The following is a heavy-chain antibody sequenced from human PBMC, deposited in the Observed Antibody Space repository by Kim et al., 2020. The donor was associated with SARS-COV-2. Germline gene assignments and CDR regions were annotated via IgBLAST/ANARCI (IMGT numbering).Heavy chain of an antibody. Sequence: GGSLRLSCAASGFTFSSYGMHWVRQAPGKGLEWVAVISYDGSNKYYADSVKGRFTISRDNSKNTLYLQMNSLRAEDTAVYYCAKDLHMWIQLWFSGMDVWGQGTTVTVSS. V-gene: IGHV3-30*18. J-gene: IGHJ6*02. CDR3: AKDLHMWIQLWFSGMDV. D-gene: IGHD5-18*01. CDR1: GFTFSSYG. CDR2: ISYDGSNK.